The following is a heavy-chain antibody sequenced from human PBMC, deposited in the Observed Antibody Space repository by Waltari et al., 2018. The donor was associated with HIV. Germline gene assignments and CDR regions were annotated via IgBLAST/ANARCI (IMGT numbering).Heavy chain of an antibody. CDR3: ARMQRFYGSEQSRYFYFGMDV. V-gene: IGHV3-53*01. CDR1: GFIFSDNY. J-gene: IGHJ6*02. Sequence: EVQLVESGGNLTRPGGSLRLSCVGSGFIFSDNYMSLVRQAPGKGPEWVSVLYSNGNTLYGGSVKGRFTIFRDNSKNTLYLQMNTLRVDDTAVYYCARMQRFYGSEQSRYFYFGMDVWGQGTTVTVSS. D-gene: IGHD3-16*02. CDR2: LYSNGNT.